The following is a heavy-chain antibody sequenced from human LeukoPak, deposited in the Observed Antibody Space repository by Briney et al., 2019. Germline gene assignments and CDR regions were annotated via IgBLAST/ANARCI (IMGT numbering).Heavy chain of an antibody. J-gene: IGHJ4*02. V-gene: IGHV4-38-2*01. CDR3: ARQGIGGYYDFWSFDY. CDR1: GYSISSGYY. CDR2: IYHSGST. Sequence: SETLSLTCAVSGYSISSGYYWGWIRQPPGKGLEWIGSIYHSGSTYSNPSLKSRVTISVDTSKNQFSLKLSSVTAADTAVYYCARQGIGGYYDFWSFDYWGQGTLVTVSS. D-gene: IGHD3-3*01.